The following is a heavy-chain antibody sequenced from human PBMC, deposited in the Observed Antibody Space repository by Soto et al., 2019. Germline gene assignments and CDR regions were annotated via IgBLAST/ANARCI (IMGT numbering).Heavy chain of an antibody. CDR3: AGARASFYGMDV. J-gene: IGHJ6*02. CDR1: GYTFTSYD. V-gene: IGHV1-8*01. CDR2: MNPNSGNT. Sequence: QVQLVQSGAEVKKPGASVKVSCKASGYTFTSYDINWVRQATGQGLEWMGWMNPNSGNTGYAQKVQGIVTMTSNTYISTAYMELSSLRSEDTAVYYCAGARASFYGMDVWGQGTTVTVSS.